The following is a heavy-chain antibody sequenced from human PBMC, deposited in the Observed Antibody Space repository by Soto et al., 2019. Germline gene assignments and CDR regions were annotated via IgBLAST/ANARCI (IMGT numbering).Heavy chain of an antibody. Sequence: GASVKVSCKASGYTFTSYGISWVRQAPGQGLEWMGWISAYNGNTNYAQKLQGRVTMTTDTSTSTAYMELRSLRSDDTAVYYCAREDRDFGVVMPYYYYGMDVWGQGTTVTVSS. J-gene: IGHJ6*02. CDR3: AREDRDFGVVMPYYYYGMDV. CDR1: GYTFTSYG. V-gene: IGHV1-18*04. D-gene: IGHD3-3*01. CDR2: ISAYNGNT.